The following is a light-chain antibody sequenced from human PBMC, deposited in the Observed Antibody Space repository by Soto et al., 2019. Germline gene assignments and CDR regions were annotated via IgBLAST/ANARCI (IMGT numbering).Light chain of an antibody. Sequence: DIQMTQSPSSLSSSEGDRVTITCQASHDVSRNLNWFQQKTGEAPQLLIYDASNLERGVPSRFSGSGSGTDFTLTISRQPPEDVATYYWQQDNSMLSFGGGTEVEIK. CDR1: HDVSRN. CDR2: DAS. V-gene: IGKV1-33*01. J-gene: IGKJ4*01. CDR3: QQDNSMLS.